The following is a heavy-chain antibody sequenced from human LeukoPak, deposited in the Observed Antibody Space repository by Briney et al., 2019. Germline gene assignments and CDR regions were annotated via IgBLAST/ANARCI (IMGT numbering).Heavy chain of an antibody. Sequence: KPSETLSLTCTVSGGSISSYYWSWIRQPAGKGLEWIGRIYTSGSTNYNPSLKSRVTMSVDTSKNQFSLKLSSVTAADMAVYYCATAPDGSYYYYMDDWGEGTTVTVSS. D-gene: IGHD3-10*01. CDR3: ATAPDGSYYYYMDD. V-gene: IGHV4-4*07. CDR2: IYTSGST. CDR1: GGSISSYY. J-gene: IGHJ6*03.